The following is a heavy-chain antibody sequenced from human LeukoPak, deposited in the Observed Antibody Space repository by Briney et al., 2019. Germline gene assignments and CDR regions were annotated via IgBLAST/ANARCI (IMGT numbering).Heavy chain of an antibody. V-gene: IGHV1-69*05. CDR2: IIPIFGTA. CDR1: GGTFSSYA. J-gene: IGHJ4*02. CDR3: ARDKGGGYGGYFDY. Sequence: ASVKVSCKASGGTFSSYAISWVRQAPGQGLEWMGGIIPIFGTANYAQKFQGRVTITTDESTSTAYVELSSLRSEDTAVYYCARDKGGGYGGYFDYWGQGTLVTVSS. D-gene: IGHD4-23*01.